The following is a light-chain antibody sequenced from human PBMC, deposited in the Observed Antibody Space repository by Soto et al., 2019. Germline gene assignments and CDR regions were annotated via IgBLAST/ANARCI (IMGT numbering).Light chain of an antibody. CDR3: LQDYNYPIT. Sequence: IQLTPSPSLLSASVGDRVTITCRASHDISTYLAWYQQKPGKAPKLLIYAASSLQSGVPSRFSGSGSGTDFTLTISSLQPEDFATYYCLQDYNYPITFGQVTRLEI. CDR2: AAS. V-gene: IGKV1-6*01. J-gene: IGKJ5*01. CDR1: HDISTY.